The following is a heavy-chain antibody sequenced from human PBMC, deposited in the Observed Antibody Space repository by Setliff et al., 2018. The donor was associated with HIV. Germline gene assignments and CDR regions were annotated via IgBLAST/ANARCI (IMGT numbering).Heavy chain of an antibody. CDR2: LRSKIDGGTT. J-gene: IGHJ4*02. CDR1: GYSFSNAW. V-gene: IGHV3-15*01. CDR3: TAVGSLAGRRPELN. Sequence: GESLKISCKGSGYSFSNAWMNWVRQAPGKGLEWGARLRSKIDGGTTEYAAPVKGRFTISRDDSINTLYLQMNSLKTEDTAVYFCTAVGSLAGRRPELNWGRGTLVT. D-gene: IGHD6-6*01.